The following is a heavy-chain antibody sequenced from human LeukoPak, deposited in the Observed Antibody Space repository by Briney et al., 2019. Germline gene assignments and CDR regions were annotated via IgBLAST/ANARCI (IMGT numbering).Heavy chain of an antibody. CDR2: ISGSGGST. CDR1: GFTFSSYA. J-gene: IGHJ4*02. V-gene: IGHV3-23*01. D-gene: IGHD6-19*01. Sequence: PGGSLRLSCAASGFTFSSYAMSWVRQAPGKGPEWVSAISGSGGSTYYADSVKGRFTISRDNSKNTLYLQMNSLRAEDTAVYYCAKVRVSIAVALKPDFDYWGQGTLVTVSS. CDR3: AKVRVSIAVALKPDFDY.